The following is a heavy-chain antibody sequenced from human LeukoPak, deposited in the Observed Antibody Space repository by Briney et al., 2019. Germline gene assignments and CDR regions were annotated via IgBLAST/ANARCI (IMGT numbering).Heavy chain of an antibody. Sequence: GGSLRLSCAASGFTFSSYSMNWVRQAPGKGLEWVSSISSSSSYIYYADSVKGRFTISRDNAKNSLYLQMNSLRAEDTAVYYCARDLSGYLNWFDPWGQGTLVTVSS. D-gene: IGHD3-9*01. CDR2: ISSSSSYI. V-gene: IGHV3-21*01. J-gene: IGHJ5*02. CDR3: ARDLSGYLNWFDP. CDR1: GFTFSSYS.